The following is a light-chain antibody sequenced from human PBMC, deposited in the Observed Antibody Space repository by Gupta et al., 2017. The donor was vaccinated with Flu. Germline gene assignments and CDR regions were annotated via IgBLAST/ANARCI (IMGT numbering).Light chain of an antibody. CDR3: MQGAHWPWA. CDR1: QGLVYSDGNTY. CDR2: LVT. V-gene: IGKV2-30*01. Sequence: DVVMTQSPLSLAVTLGQPASISCRSSQGLVYSDGNTYLHWFQQRPGQSPRRLIYLVTKRDSGVPDRFSGSGSGTDFTLRISRVEAEDVGVYFCMQGAHWPWAFGQGTKLEIK. J-gene: IGKJ1*01.